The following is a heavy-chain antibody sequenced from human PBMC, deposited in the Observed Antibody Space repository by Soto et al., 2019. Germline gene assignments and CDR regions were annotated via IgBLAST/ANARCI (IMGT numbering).Heavy chain of an antibody. J-gene: IGHJ6*04. D-gene: IGHD1-26*01. CDR3: AKGVELDV. CDR2: IGDSGAST. Sequence: VLLLESGGGLVQPGGSLRLSCEASGFSFSSFAMNWVRQAPGKGLEWVSAIGDSGASTYYADSMKGRFTISRDNSRNTLYLQLNTLRAEDTAVYYCAKGVELDVWGNGTTVTVSS. CDR1: GFSFSSFA. V-gene: IGHV3-23*01.